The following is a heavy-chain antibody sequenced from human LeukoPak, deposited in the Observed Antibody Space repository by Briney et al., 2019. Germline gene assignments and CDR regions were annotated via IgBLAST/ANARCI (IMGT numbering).Heavy chain of an antibody. D-gene: IGHD3-10*01. CDR1: GFTFSDYG. CDR2: TDTSGNYI. J-gene: IGHJ3*02. CDR3: ARGRSITLLRGVAMSDGFDI. Sequence: PGGSLRLSCAASGFTFSDYGMNWVRQAPGKGLEWVSFTDTSGNYIYYGDSVKGRFTISRDNAKNLVFLQMNGLRAEDTAVYYSARGRSITLLRGVAMSDGFDICGQGAMVAVSS. V-gene: IGHV3-21*01.